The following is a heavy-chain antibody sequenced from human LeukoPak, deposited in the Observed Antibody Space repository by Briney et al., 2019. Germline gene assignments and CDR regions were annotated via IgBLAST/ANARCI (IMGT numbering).Heavy chain of an antibody. V-gene: IGHV1-69*13. CDR1: GGTFSSYA. J-gene: IGHJ6*03. D-gene: IGHD4-23*01. Sequence: SVKVSCKASGGTFSSYAISWVRQAPGQGLEWMGGIIPIFGTANYAQKFQGRVTITADESTSTAYMELSSLRSEDTAVYYCAREGTTVVTPFVYYYMDVWGKGTTVTVSS. CDR2: IIPIFGTA. CDR3: AREGTTVVTPFVYYYMDV.